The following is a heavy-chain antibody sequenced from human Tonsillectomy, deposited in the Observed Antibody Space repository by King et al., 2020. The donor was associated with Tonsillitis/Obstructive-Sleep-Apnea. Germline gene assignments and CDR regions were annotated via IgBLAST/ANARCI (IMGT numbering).Heavy chain of an antibody. CDR3: ARNRGGYKSAFDI. V-gene: IGHV3-53*04. CDR2: IYSGGDT. CDR1: GFTVGSNF. J-gene: IGHJ3*02. D-gene: IGHD2-15*01. Sequence: VQLVESGGGLVQPGGSLRLSCAASGFTVGSNFMSWVRQAPGKGLEWVSVIYSGGDTYYADSVEGRFTISRHNSRNTLDLQMNKRKTEDTAVYYCARNRGGYKSAFDIWGQGTLVTVSS.